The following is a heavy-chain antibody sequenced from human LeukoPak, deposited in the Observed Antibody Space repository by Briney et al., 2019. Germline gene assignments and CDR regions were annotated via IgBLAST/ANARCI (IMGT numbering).Heavy chain of an antibody. D-gene: IGHD3-9*01. Sequence: ASVKVSCKASGYTFTGYYMHWVRQAPGQGLGWMVWINPNSGGTNYAQKFQGRDTMTRDTSISTAYMELSRLRADDTAVYYCARVEGSPLVIIKGFDYWGQGTLVTVSS. CDR3: ARVEGSPLVIIKGFDY. V-gene: IGHV1-2*02. J-gene: IGHJ4*02. CDR1: GYTFTGYY. CDR2: INPNSGGT.